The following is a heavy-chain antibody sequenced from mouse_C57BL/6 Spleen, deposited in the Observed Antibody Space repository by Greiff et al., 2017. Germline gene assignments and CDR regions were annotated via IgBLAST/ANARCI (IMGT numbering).Heavy chain of an antibody. D-gene: IGHD2-12*01. Sequence: EVKVVESEGGLVQPGSSMKLSCTASGFTFSDYYMAWVRQVPEKGLEWVANINYDGSSTYYLDSLKGRFIISRDNATTNLYLQMSSLKSEDTATYYRAKLLSHFDYWGQGTTLTVSS. CDR3: AKLLSHFDY. J-gene: IGHJ2*01. V-gene: IGHV5-16*01. CDR1: GFTFSDYY. CDR2: INYDGSST.